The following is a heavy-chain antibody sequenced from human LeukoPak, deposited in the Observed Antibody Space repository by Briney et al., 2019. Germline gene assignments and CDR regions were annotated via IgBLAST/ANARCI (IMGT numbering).Heavy chain of an antibody. D-gene: IGHD4-17*01. CDR1: GFTFNKYA. Sequence: GSLRLSCSASGFTFNKYAMHWVRQAPEKGLEWIGEIYHSGSTNYNPSLKSRVTISVDKSKNQFSLKLSSVTAADTAVYYCARVVFYGDHLSIPLIDYWGQGTLVTVSS. CDR3: ARVVFYGDHLSIPLIDY. J-gene: IGHJ4*02. CDR2: IYHSGST. V-gene: IGHV4-4*02.